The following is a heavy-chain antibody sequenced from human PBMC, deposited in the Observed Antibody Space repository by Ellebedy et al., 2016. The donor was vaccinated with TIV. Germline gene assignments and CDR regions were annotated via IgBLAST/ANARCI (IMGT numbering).Heavy chain of an antibody. Sequence: GESLKISCAASGFTFSSYWMHWVRQAPGKGLEWVANIKQDGSEKYYVDSVKGRFTISGDNAKNSLYLQMNTLRAEDTALYYCARALDVWGQGTTVTVSS. V-gene: IGHV3-7*03. CDR3: ARALDV. J-gene: IGHJ6*02. CDR1: GFTFSSYW. CDR2: IKQDGSEK.